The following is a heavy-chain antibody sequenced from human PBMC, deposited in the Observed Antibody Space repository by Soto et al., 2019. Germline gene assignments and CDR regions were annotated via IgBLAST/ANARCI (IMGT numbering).Heavy chain of an antibody. J-gene: IGHJ6*02. CDR1: GDTFTSYA. D-gene: IGHD7-27*01. V-gene: IGHV1-3*01. CDR2: INAGNGNT. CDR3: ARDPLTGNYFYGMDV. Sequence: CQTSGDTFTSYAMHWVRQAPGQRLEWMGWINAGNGNTKYSQKFQGRVTITRDTSASTAYMELSSLRSEDTAVYYCARDPLTGNYFYGMDVWGQGTSFTVSS.